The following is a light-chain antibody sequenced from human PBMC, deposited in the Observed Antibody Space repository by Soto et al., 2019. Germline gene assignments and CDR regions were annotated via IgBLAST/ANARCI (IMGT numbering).Light chain of an antibody. J-gene: IGKJ5*01. Sequence: DIQMTQSPSSLSASIGDRVTITCQASHDITRYLNWYRQKPGKAPELLIYDASKLNSGVPSRFSGDGYGTDFTFTIRGLQPEDIATYYCQQYDPLFTLTFGQGTRLEIK. CDR2: DAS. CDR1: HDITRY. V-gene: IGKV1-33*01. CDR3: QQYDPLFTLT.